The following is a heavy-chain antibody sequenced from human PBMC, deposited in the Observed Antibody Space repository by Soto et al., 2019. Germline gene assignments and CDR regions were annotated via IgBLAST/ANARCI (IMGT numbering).Heavy chain of an antibody. CDR2: IRSKAYGETT. D-gene: IGHD4-17*01. Sequence: GGSLRLSCAASGFTFSTYAMIWVRQAPGKGLEWVAFIRSKAYGETTEYAASVKGRFIISRDDSRSIAYLQMNSLKTEDTAMYYCTNDYADHDVGYWGQGTLVTVSS. CDR3: TNDYADHDVGY. V-gene: IGHV3-49*04. CDR1: GFTFSTYA. J-gene: IGHJ4*02.